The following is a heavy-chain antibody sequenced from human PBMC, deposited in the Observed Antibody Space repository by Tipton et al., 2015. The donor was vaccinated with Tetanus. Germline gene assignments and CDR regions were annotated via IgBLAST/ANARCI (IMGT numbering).Heavy chain of an antibody. Sequence: TLSLTCTVSGGSISSGGYYWSWIRQHPGNGLEWIGYIYYSGSTYYNPSLKSRVTISVDTSKNQISLKLSSVTAADTAVYYCARGNYDDIWTGYYFFDYWGQGTLVTVSS. D-gene: IGHD3-9*01. CDR2: IYYSGST. J-gene: IGHJ4*02. V-gene: IGHV4-31*03. CDR3: ARGNYDDIWTGYYFFDY. CDR1: GGSISSGGYY.